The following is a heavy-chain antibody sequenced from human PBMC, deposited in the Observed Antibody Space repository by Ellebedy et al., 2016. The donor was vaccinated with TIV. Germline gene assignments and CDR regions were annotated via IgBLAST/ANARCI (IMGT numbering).Heavy chain of an antibody. J-gene: IGHJ6*02. CDR3: ARDASNMVRGLITHYFGMDV. Sequence: GESLKISCAASGFTFSSYSMNWVRQAPGKGLGWVPSISSNSNYIYYAESVKGRFAISRDTSNNTLYLQIQSLRAEDTALYYCARDASNMVRGLITHYFGMDVWGQGTTVTVSS. D-gene: IGHD3-10*01. V-gene: IGHV3-21*01. CDR2: ISSNSNYI. CDR1: GFTFSSYS.